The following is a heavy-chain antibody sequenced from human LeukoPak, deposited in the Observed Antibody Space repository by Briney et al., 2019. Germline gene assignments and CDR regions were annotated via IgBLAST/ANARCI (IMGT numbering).Heavy chain of an antibody. V-gene: IGHV3-30-3*01. J-gene: IGHJ4*02. CDR1: GFTFTSYA. D-gene: IGHD4-17*01. Sequence: GGSLRLSCSASGFTFTSYAMHWVRQAPGKGLEWVAVISYDGSKRYYADADSVKGRFTISRDNSKNTLYLQMNSLRAEDTAVYYCARANYGDYLDYWGQGTLVTVSS. CDR3: ARANYGDYLDY. CDR2: ISYDGSKR.